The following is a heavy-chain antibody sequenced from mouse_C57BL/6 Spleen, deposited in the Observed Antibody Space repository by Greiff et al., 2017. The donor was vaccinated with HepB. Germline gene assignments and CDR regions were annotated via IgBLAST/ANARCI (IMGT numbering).Heavy chain of an antibody. D-gene: IGHD1-1*01. CDR2: IYPGSGST. CDR3: ARRSYGSSYAY. CDR1: GYTFTSYW. Sequence: QVQLQQSGAELVKPGASVKMSCKASGYTFTSYWITWVKQRPGQGLEWIGDIYPGSGSTNYNEKFKSKATLTVDTSSSTAYMQLSSLTSEDSAVYYCARRSYGSSYAYWGQGTLVTVSA. V-gene: IGHV1-55*01. J-gene: IGHJ3*01.